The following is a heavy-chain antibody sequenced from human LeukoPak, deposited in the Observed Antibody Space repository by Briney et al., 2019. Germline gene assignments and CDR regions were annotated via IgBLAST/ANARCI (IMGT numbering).Heavy chain of an antibody. CDR3: ARNPGSDYPEW. D-gene: IGHD4-17*01. J-gene: IGHJ4*02. V-gene: IGHV4-4*02. Sequence: SGTLSLTCSVSGGSITSGTWWSWVRPPPGQGLEWIGEIYHSGSTNYNPSLKSRATISVDKSKKQFSLKLTSVTAADTAVYYCARNPGSDYPEWWGQGTLVTVSS. CDR2: IYHSGST. CDR1: GGSITSGTW.